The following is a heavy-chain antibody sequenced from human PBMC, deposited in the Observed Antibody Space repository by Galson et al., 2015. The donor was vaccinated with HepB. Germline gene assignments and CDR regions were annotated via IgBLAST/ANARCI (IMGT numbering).Heavy chain of an antibody. CDR3: AKVMGRWELLREPIDY. D-gene: IGHD1-26*01. V-gene: IGHV3-30*18. J-gene: IGHJ4*02. Sequence: SLRLSCAASGFTFSSYGMHWVRQAPGKGLEWVAVISYDGSNKYYADSVKGRFTISRDNSKNTLYLQMNSLRAEDTAVYYCAKVMGRWELLREPIDYWGQGTLVTVSS. CDR2: ISYDGSNK. CDR1: GFTFSSYG.